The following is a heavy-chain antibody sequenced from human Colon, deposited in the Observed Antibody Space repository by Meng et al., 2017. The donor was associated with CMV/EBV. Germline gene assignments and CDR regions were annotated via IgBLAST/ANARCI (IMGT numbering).Heavy chain of an antibody. J-gene: IGHJ6*02. CDR1: GGSIRSGDFY. CDR3: ARTTADGMDV. Sequence: SETLSLTCSVSGGSIRSGDFYWTWIRQAPGRGLEWLGYIYNGVNTYYNPTLKSRLTISADTSKNQFSLKLGSVTAADTAVYYCARTTADGMDVWGQGTTVIVSS. D-gene: IGHD1-26*01. V-gene: IGHV4-30-4*01. CDR2: IYNGVNT.